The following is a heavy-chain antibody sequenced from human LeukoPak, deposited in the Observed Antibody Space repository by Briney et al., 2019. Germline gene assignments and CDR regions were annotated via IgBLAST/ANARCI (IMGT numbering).Heavy chain of an antibody. V-gene: IGHV5-51*01. J-gene: IGHJ6*02. CDR1: GYSFTSYW. D-gene: IGHD2-2*01. Sequence: GESLKISCQGSGYSFTSYWIGWVRPMPGKGLEWMGIIYPGDSDTRYSPSFQGQVTISADKSISTAYLQWSSLKASDTAMYYCARQGCSSTSCYAIDYYYYYGMDVWGQGTTVTVSS. CDR3: ARQGCSSTSCYAIDYYYYYGMDV. CDR2: IYPGDSDT.